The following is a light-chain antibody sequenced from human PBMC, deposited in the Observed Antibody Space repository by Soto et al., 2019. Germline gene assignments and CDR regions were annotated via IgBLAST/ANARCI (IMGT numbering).Light chain of an antibody. CDR3: QQRSNWLLA. V-gene: IGKV3-11*01. Sequence: EIVLTQSTATLSLSPGERATLSCRASQSIRNYLAWYQQKPGQAPRLLIYDAFNRATGIPTRFSGSGSGTDFTLTITSLEPEDFAVYYCQQRSNWLLAFGGGTKVEVK. CDR2: DAF. J-gene: IGKJ4*01. CDR1: QSIRNY.